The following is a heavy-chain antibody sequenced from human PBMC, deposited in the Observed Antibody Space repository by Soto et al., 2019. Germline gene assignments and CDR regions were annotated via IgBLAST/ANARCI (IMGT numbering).Heavy chain of an antibody. J-gene: IGHJ4*02. Sequence: QVQLVQSGAEVKKPGASVKVSCKASGYTFTSYAIHWLRQAPGQRLEWMGWINAGNGNTKYSQKFQGRVIITRDTSAGTAYMELRSLRSEDTAVYYCATPIVAFYWGQGTLVTVSS. CDR1: GYTFTSYA. V-gene: IGHV1-3*01. D-gene: IGHD5-12*01. CDR2: INAGNGNT. CDR3: ATPIVAFY.